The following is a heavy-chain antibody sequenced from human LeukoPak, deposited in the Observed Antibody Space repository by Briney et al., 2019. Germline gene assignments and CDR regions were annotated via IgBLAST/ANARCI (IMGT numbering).Heavy chain of an antibody. V-gene: IGHV3-23*01. D-gene: IGHD2-2*01. Sequence: GGSLRLSCAASGFTFNGYAMSWVRQAPGKGLEWVSTISPTGAGTYYADSVKGLFTISRDNSKNTLYLEMNSLRAEDTAVYYCASSIVYCSSTSCYFNWGQGTLVTVSS. CDR1: GFTFNGYA. J-gene: IGHJ4*02. CDR2: ISPTGAGT. CDR3: ASSIVYCSSTSCYFN.